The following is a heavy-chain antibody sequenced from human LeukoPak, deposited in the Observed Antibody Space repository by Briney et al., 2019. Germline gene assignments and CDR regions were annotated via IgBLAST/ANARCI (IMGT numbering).Heavy chain of an antibody. Sequence: ASVKVSCKASGYTFTSYGISWVRQAPGQGLEWMGWITGYNANAKYAQNLQGRVTVTTDTSTSTAYMDLRSLRSDDTAVYYCARVYYYDSSGHNWFDPWGQGTLVTVSS. CDR3: ARVYYYDSSGHNWFDP. J-gene: IGHJ5*02. V-gene: IGHV1-18*01. D-gene: IGHD3-22*01. CDR1: GYTFTSYG. CDR2: ITGYNANA.